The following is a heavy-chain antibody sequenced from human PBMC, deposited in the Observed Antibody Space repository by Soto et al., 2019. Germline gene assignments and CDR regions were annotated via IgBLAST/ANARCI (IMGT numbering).Heavy chain of an antibody. V-gene: IGHV4-39*01. Sequence: NLSETLSLTCTVSGGSISSSSYYWGWIRQPPGKGLEWIGSIYYSGSTYYNPSLKTRVTISVDTSKNQFSLKLSSVTAADTAVYYCARPLYYYDSSGYRHETYFDYWGQGTLVTVS. CDR2: IYYSGST. CDR1: GGSISSSSYY. D-gene: IGHD3-22*01. J-gene: IGHJ4*02. CDR3: ARPLYYYDSSGYRHETYFDY.